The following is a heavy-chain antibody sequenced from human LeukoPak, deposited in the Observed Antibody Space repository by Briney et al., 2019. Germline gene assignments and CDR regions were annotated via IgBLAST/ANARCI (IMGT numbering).Heavy chain of an antibody. CDR3: ARDVAVLRFLEWLNSFDP. V-gene: IGHV3-48*04. D-gene: IGHD3-3*01. J-gene: IGHJ5*02. CDR2: ISSSGSTI. Sequence: PGGSLRLSCAASGFTFSSYTMNWVRQAPGKGLEWVSYISSSGSTIYYADSVKGRFTISRDNAKNSLYLQMNSLRAEDTAVYYCARDVAVLRFLEWLNSFDPWGQGTLVTVSS. CDR1: GFTFSSYT.